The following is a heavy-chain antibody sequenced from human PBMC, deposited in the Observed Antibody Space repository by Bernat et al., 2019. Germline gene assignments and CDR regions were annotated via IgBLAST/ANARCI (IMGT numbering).Heavy chain of an antibody. CDR1: GFTVSVNY. CDR3: AREVTVTIKLDYYYYMDV. V-gene: IGHV3-53*01. D-gene: IGHD4-17*01. J-gene: IGHJ6*03. Sequence: EVQLVESGGGLIQPGGSLTLSCAASGFTVSVNYMSWVRQAPGKGLEWLSVLYTNGKTYYADSVKGRFTIYSDSSENTLYLQMNSLRAEDTAVYYCAREVTVTIKLDYYYYMDVWGKGTTVTVSS. CDR2: LYTNGKT.